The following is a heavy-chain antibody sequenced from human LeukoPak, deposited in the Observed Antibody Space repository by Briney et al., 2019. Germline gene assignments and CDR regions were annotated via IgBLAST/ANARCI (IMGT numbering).Heavy chain of an antibody. D-gene: IGHD3-22*01. Sequence: SETLSLTCTVSGGSISTYYWSWIQQPPGKGLEWIGYIYYSGSTNYNPSLKSRVTMSLDTSKNQFSLKLSSVTAADTAVYYCTRRDSSGYFSYRHFDYWGQGTLVTVSS. CDR2: IYYSGST. CDR1: GGSISTYY. V-gene: IGHV4-59*01. CDR3: TRRDSSGYFSYRHFDY. J-gene: IGHJ4*02.